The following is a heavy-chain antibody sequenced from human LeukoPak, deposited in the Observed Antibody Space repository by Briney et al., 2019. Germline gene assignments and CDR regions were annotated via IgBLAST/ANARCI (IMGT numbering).Heavy chain of an antibody. CDR2: INHSVST. J-gene: IGHJ4*02. Sequence: PSETLSLTCAVYGASFSGYYWSCIRQPPGKGLEWIGEINHSVSTNYNPSLNSRVTISVDTSKNQFSLKLSSVTAADTAVYYCARNPATAIPFDYWGQGTLVTVSS. CDR3: ARNPATAIPFDY. D-gene: IGHD2-2*02. V-gene: IGHV4-34*01. CDR1: GASFSGYY.